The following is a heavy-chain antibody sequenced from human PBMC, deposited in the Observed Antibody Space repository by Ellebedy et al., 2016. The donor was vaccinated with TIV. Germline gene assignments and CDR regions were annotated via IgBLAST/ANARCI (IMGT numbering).Heavy chain of an antibody. CDR2: ISAYTGDT. J-gene: IGHJ4*02. D-gene: IGHD3-10*01. Sequence: ASVKVSCKASGYTFGSYGISWVRQAPGQGLEWMGWISAYTGDTNSAQKFQGRLTMSTDTSSSTAYMELRSLKSDETAVYYCARDMVQGMVAIYVWFDYWGQGTLVTVSS. CDR3: ARDMVQGMVAIYVWFDY. V-gene: IGHV1-18*01. CDR1: GYTFGSYG.